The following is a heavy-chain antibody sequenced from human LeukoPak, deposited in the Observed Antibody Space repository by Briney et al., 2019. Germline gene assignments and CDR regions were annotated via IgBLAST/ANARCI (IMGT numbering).Heavy chain of an antibody. CDR1: VGTLSSYA. J-gene: IGHJ6*02. V-gene: IGHV1-69*04. CDR2: IITIFGIA. Sequence: ASVNVSRKASVGTLSSYAISGVRQAPGQGVEWMGRIITIFGIANNAQKFQGRVTITADKATSTDYRELGSLRSEDTAVYYCARLYSSSSQGDYYYYYGMDVWGRGTRVSVFS. CDR3: ARLYSSSSQGDYYYYYGMDV. D-gene: IGHD6-6*01.